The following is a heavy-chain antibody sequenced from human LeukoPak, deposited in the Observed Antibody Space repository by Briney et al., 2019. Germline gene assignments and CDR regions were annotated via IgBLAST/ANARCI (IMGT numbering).Heavy chain of an antibody. CDR2: INWNGGST. V-gene: IGHV3-20*04. CDR1: GFRFDDHG. Sequence: PGGSLRLSCAASGFRFDDHGMSWVRQAPGKGLEWVSGINWNGGSTSYGDSVKGRFTISRDNAKNSLYLQMNSLRAEDTALYYCAGGDRNGWYFDYWGQGILVTVSS. CDR3: AGGDRNGWYFDY. D-gene: IGHD6-19*01. J-gene: IGHJ4*02.